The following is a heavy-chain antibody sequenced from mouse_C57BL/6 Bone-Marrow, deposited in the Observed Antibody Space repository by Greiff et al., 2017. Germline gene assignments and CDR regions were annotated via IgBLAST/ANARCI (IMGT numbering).Heavy chain of an antibody. CDR2: IYPRSGNT. CDR1: GYTFTSYG. J-gene: IGHJ1*03. Sequence: VQLQQSGAELARPGASVTLSCKASGYTFTSYGISWVKQRTGQGLEWIGEIYPRSGNTYYNEKFKGKATLTADKSSSTAYMELRSLTSEDSAVYFCARWGAIDGYWYFDVWGTGTTITVSS. CDR3: ARWGAIDGYWYFDV. D-gene: IGHD3-1*01. V-gene: IGHV1-81*01.